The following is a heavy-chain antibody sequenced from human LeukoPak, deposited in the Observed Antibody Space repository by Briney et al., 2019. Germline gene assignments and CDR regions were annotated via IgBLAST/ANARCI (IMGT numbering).Heavy chain of an antibody. CDR2: IHGTGGTI. CDR1: GLTFSTSS. D-gene: IGHD2-15*01. Sequence: PGGSLRLSCAASGLTFSTSSMTWVRQAPGKGLEWVSYIHGTGGTIYYADSVKGRFPISRDNAKNSLSLQMNTLREEDTSVYLCARVQGWWSLDYWGQGTLVTVSS. V-gene: IGHV3-48*02. J-gene: IGHJ4*02. CDR3: ARVQGWWSLDY.